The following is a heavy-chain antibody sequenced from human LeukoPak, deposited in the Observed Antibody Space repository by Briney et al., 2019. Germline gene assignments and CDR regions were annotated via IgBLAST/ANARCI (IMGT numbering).Heavy chain of an antibody. Sequence: GGSLRLSCAASGFTFSSYAMSWVRQAPGKGLEWVSAISGSGGSTYYADSVKGRFTISRDNAKNSLYLQMNSLKAEDTALYYCAKAAPTMLRGGSGHAFDIWGQGTMVTVSS. V-gene: IGHV3-23*01. CDR2: ISGSGGST. D-gene: IGHD3-10*01. CDR3: AKAAPTMLRGGSGHAFDI. J-gene: IGHJ3*02. CDR1: GFTFSSYA.